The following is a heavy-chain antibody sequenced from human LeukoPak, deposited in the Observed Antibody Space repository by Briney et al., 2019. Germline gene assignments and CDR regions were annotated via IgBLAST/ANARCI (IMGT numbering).Heavy chain of an antibody. CDR2: ISSSSSYI. D-gene: IGHD6-19*01. J-gene: IGHJ4*02. CDR1: GFTFSSYS. Sequence: GGSLRLSCAASGFTFSSYSMNWVRQAPGKGLEWVSSISSSSSYIYYADSVKGRFTISRDNAKNSLYLQMNSLRAEDTAVYYCAGTHSSGWYYFDYWGQGTLVTVSS. CDR3: AGTHSSGWYYFDY. V-gene: IGHV3-21*01.